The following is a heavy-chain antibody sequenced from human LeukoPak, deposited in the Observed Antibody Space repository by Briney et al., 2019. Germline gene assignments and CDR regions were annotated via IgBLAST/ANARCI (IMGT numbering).Heavy chain of an antibody. CDR2: INPYNGYT. CDR1: GYTFTSHG. CDR3: AKVSCSSTSCYRGWFDP. D-gene: IGHD2-2*01. Sequence: ASVKVSCKASGYTFTSHGINWVRQAPGQGLEWMGWINPYNGYTNDAQKLQGRVTMTTDTSTSTAYMELRSLRSDDTAVYYCAKVSCSSTSCYRGWFDPWGQGTLVTVSS. V-gene: IGHV1-18*01. J-gene: IGHJ5*02.